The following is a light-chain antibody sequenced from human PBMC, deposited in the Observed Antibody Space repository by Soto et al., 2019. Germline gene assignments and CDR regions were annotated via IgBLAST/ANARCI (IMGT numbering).Light chain of an antibody. Sequence: DIQMTQSPSTLSASVGDRVTITCRASQSISSWLAWYQQKPGKAPKLLIYEASSLESGVPSSFSGSGSGTEYTLTISSLQPDDFATYYCQQYNSYLFTFGPGTKVDIK. CDR3: QQYNSYLFT. CDR2: EAS. V-gene: IGKV1-5*01. CDR1: QSISSW. J-gene: IGKJ3*01.